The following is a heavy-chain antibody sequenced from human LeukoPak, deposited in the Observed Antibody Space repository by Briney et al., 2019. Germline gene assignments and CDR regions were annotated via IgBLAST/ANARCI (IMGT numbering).Heavy chain of an antibody. D-gene: IGHD2-15*01. CDR3: ARETCSGGSCSDY. CDR1: GYSFTSYD. V-gene: IGHV1-8*01. J-gene: IGHJ4*02. Sequence: ASVKVSCKASGYSFTSYDINWVRQATGQGLEWMGWMNPNSGNTGYAQKSQGRVTMTRNTSISTAYMELSSLRSEDTAVYYCARETCSGGSCSDYWGQGTLVTVSS. CDR2: MNPNSGNT.